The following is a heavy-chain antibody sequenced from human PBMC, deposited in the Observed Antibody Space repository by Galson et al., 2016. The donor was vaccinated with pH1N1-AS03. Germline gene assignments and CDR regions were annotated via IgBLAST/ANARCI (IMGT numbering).Heavy chain of an antibody. CDR2: INPKNGVT. J-gene: IGHJ6*02. V-gene: IGHV1-2*04. CDR1: GYTLTELS. Sequence: SVKVSCKVSGYTLTELSMHWVRQAPGQGLEWMGWINPKNGVTNYAQKFQAWVTMTGDTSISTAYMELYGLKSDDTAVYYCARDPRGPCSSATCATTYYFGMDVWGQGTTVIVSS. CDR3: ARDPRGPCSSATCATTYYFGMDV. D-gene: IGHD1-26*01.